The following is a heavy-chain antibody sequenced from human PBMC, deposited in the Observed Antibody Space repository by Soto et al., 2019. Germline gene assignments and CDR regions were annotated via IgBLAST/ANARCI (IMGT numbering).Heavy chain of an antibody. V-gene: IGHV4-59*01. CDR2: IYYSGST. CDR1: GGSISSYY. J-gene: IGHJ4*02. CDR3: ARNYDSSGYFIPFDY. Sequence: KTSETLSLTCTVSGGSISSYYWSWIRQPPGKGLEWIGYIYYSGSTNYNPSLKSRVTISVDTSKNQFSLKLSSVTAADTAVYYCARNYDSSGYFIPFDYWGQGTLVTVSS. D-gene: IGHD3-22*01.